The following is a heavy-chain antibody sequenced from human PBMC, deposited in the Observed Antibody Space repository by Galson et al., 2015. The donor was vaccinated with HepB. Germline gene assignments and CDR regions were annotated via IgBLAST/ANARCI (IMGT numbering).Heavy chain of an antibody. V-gene: IGHV2-5*02. CDR2: LYWDDDS. Sequence: PALVKPTQTLTLTCTFSGFSISTVGVGVGWLRRPPGKALEWLALLYWDDDSRYSPSLENRLTISRGTSTSQVVLTMTDMDPVDTATYYCAHSPWAGHPGHYRDFWGQGTLVTVSS. CDR1: GFSISTVGVG. CDR3: AHSPWAGHPGHYRDF. J-gene: IGHJ4*02. D-gene: IGHD1-14*01.